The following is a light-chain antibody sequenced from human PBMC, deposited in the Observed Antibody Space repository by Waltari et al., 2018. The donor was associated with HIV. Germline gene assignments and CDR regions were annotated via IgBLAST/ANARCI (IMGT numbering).Light chain of an antibody. CDR2: NNN. J-gene: IGLJ2*01. CDR1: RSNIGSNS. CDR3: AAWDDDLNGL. V-gene: IGLV1-44*01. Sequence: QSVLTPPPSASGTAGQRVTISCSGRRSNIGSNSVTWYQQVPGAAPTLLIYNNNQRPSGVPDRFSGSKSGTSASLAISGLQSDDEADYYCAAWDDDLNGLFGGGTKLTVL.